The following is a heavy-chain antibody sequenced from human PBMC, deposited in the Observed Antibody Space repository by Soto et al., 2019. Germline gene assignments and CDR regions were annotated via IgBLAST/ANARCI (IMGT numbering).Heavy chain of an antibody. CDR1: GFTFSSYA. CDR3: AKSRVFIGAIVTLLDS. CDR2: ISNNGDTA. Sequence: EVQLLESGGGLVQPGGSLTLSCATSGFTFSSYAMVWVRQAAEKGLEWVASISNNGDTAYYADSVKGRFTISRVNSENTLHLQMNGLRADDTALYFCAKSRVFIGAIVTLLDSWGQGTQVTVSS. D-gene: IGHD3-16*02. J-gene: IGHJ4*02. V-gene: IGHV3-23*01.